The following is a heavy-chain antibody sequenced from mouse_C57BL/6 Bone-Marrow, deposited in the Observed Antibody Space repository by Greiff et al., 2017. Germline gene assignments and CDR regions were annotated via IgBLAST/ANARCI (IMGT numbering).Heavy chain of an antibody. V-gene: IGHV1-9*01. J-gene: IGHJ1*03. CDR3: ARTEYGNYGYFDV. D-gene: IGHD2-10*02. CDR1: GYTFTGYW. Sequence: QVQLQQPGAELVRPGSSVKLSCKATGYTFTGYWIEWVKQRPGHGLEWIGEILPGSGSTNYNEKFKGKATFTADTSSNTAYMQLSSLTTEDSAIYYCARTEYGNYGYFDVWGKGTTVTVSS. CDR2: ILPGSGST.